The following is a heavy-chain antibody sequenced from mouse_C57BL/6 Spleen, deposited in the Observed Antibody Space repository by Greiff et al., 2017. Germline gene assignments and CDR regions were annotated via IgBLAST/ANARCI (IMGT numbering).Heavy chain of an antibody. J-gene: IGHJ2*01. CDR2: IDPETGGT. CDR3: TYYYGRGNYFDY. V-gene: IGHV1-15*01. Sequence: VQLQESGAELVRPGASVTLSCKASGYTFTDYEMHWVKQTPVHGLEWIGAIDPETGGTAYNQKFKGKAILTADKSSSTAYMELRSLTSEDSAVYYCTYYYGRGNYFDYWGQGTTLTVSS. CDR1: GYTFTDYE. D-gene: IGHD1-1*01.